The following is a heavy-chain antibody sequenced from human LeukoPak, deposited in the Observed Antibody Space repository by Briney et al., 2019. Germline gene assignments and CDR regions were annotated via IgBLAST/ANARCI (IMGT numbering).Heavy chain of an antibody. CDR3: ARGGDFWSGYPLGDYYYYMDV. Sequence: ASVTVSYKASGYTFTSYDINWVRQATGHGLEGMGWMNPNSGNTGYAQKFRGRVTITRNSSISTAYMELSSLRSEDTAVYYCARGGDFWSGYPLGDYYYYMDVWGKGTTVTVSS. D-gene: IGHD3-3*01. V-gene: IGHV1-8*03. J-gene: IGHJ6*03. CDR2: MNPNSGNT. CDR1: GYTFTSYD.